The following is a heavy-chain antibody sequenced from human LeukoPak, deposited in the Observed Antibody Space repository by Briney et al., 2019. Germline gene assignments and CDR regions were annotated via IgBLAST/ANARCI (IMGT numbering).Heavy chain of an antibody. J-gene: IGHJ3*02. D-gene: IGHD5-12*01. V-gene: IGHV1-69*05. Sequence: GASVKVSCKASGGTFSSYAISWVRQAPGQGLEWMGGIIPIFGTANYAQKFQGRVTITTDESTSTAYTELSSLRSEDTAVYYCARGGLDIVATWGAFDIWGQGTMVTVSS. CDR1: GGTFSSYA. CDR3: ARGGLDIVATWGAFDI. CDR2: IIPIFGTA.